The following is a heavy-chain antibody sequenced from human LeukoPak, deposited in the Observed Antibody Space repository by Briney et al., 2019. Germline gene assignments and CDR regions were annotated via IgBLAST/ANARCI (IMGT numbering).Heavy chain of an antibody. CDR2: IKQDGSEK. D-gene: IGHD4-17*01. V-gene: IGHV3-7*01. J-gene: IGHJ4*02. CDR3: ARVSSDDYGDPQYYFDY. Sequence: PGGSLRLSCAASGFTVSSNYMSWVRQAPGKGLEWVANIKQDGSEKYYVDSVKGRFTISRDNAKNSLYLQMNSLRAEDTAVYYCARVSSDDYGDPQYYFDYWGQGTLVTVSS. CDR1: GFTVSSNY.